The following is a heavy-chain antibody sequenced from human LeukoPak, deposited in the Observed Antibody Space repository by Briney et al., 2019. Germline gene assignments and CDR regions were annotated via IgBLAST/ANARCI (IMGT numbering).Heavy chain of an antibody. V-gene: IGHV3-43*02. CDR2: ISGDSGST. D-gene: IGHD3-3*01. CDR3: AKEGDFWSGYLVGYYFDY. Sequence: PGGSLRLSCAASGFTFDDYAMHWVRQAPGKGLEWVSLISGDSGSTYYADSVKGRFTISRDNSKNSLYLQMNSLRTEDTALYYCAKEGDFWSGYLVGYYFDYWGQGTLVTVSS. J-gene: IGHJ4*02. CDR1: GFTFDDYA.